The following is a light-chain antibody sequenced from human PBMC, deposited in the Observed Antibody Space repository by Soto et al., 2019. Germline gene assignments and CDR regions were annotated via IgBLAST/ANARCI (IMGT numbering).Light chain of an antibody. CDR1: QSIGRW. V-gene: IGKV1-5*03. Sequence: DIKMNLSPSTLSAFVRDRVTITCRASQSIGRWLAWYQQKPGKAPKLLIYKASTLKSGVPSRFSGSGSGTEFTLTISSLQPDDFATYYCQHYNSYSEAFGQGAKVDIK. J-gene: IGKJ1*01. CDR2: KAS. CDR3: QHYNSYSEA.